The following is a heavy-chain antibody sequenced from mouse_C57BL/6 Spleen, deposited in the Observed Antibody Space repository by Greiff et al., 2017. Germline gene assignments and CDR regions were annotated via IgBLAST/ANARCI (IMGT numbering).Heavy chain of an antibody. CDR1: GFNIKDDY. CDR3: TRTRGSSYYFDY. Sequence: EVQLQESGAELVRPGASVKLSCTASGFNIKDDYMHWVKQRPEQGLEWIGWIDPENGDTEYASKFQGKATITADTSSNTAYLQLSSLTSEDTAVYYCTRTRGSSYYFDYWGQGTTLTVSS. D-gene: IGHD1-1*01. V-gene: IGHV14-4*01. J-gene: IGHJ2*01. CDR2: IDPENGDT.